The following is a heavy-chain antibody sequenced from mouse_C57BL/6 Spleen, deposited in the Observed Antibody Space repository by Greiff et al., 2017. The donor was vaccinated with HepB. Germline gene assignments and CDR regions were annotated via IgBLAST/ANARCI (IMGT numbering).Heavy chain of an antibody. CDR3: ASGYDAFAY. Sequence: VXLQQSGAELAKPGASVKLSCKASGYTFTSYWMHWVKQRPGQGLEWIGYINPSSDYTKYNQKFKDKATLTADKSSRTAYMQLSSLTYEDSAVYYCASGYDAFAYWGQGTLVTVSA. D-gene: IGHD2-2*01. CDR2: INPSSDYT. J-gene: IGHJ3*01. V-gene: IGHV1-7*01. CDR1: GYTFTSYW.